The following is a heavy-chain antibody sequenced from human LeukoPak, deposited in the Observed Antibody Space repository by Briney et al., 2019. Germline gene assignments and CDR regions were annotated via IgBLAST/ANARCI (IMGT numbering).Heavy chain of an antibody. J-gene: IGHJ6*03. Sequence: GGSLRLSCAASGFPFSDYWMTWVRQAPGKGLEWVAVISYDGSNKYYADSVKGRFTISRDNSKNTLYLQMNSLRAEDTAVYYCARSETYYDFWSGYYSSAYYMDVWGKGTTVTVSS. CDR1: GFPFSDYW. CDR3: ARSETYYDFWSGYYSSAYYMDV. CDR2: ISYDGSNK. D-gene: IGHD3-3*01. V-gene: IGHV3-30*01.